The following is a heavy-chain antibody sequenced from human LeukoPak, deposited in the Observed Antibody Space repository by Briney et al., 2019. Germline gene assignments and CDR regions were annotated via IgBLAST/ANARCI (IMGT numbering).Heavy chain of an antibody. Sequence: GGSLRLSCAASGFTFSSYAMSWVRQAPGKGLEWVSAISGSGGSTYYADSVKGRLTISRDNSKNTLYLQMNSLRAEDTAVYYCAKDQEYSSGWYDYWGQGTLVTVSS. CDR3: AKDQEYSSGWYDY. CDR2: ISGSGGST. CDR1: GFTFSSYA. V-gene: IGHV3-23*01. D-gene: IGHD6-19*01. J-gene: IGHJ4*02.